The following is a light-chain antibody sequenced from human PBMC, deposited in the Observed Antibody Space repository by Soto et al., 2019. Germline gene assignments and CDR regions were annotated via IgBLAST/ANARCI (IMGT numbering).Light chain of an antibody. CDR1: SSDVGDYNS. V-gene: IGLV2-14*03. CDR3: SSYTSSSSMV. J-gene: IGLJ2*01. Sequence: QAVVTQPASVSGSPGQSITISCTGTSSDVGDYNSVSCYQQHPGKAPKLMIYDVSNRPSGVSNRFSGSKSGNTASLTISGLQAEDEADYYCSSYTSSSSMVFGGGTKLTVL. CDR2: DVS.